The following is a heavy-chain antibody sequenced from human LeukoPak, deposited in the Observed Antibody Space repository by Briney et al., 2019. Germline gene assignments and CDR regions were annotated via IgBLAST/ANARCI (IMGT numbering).Heavy chain of an antibody. V-gene: IGHV3-23*01. CDR1: GFTFSSYA. Sequence: GGSLRLSCAASGFTFSSYAMSWVRQAPGKGLEWVSAISGSGGSTYYADSVRGRFTISRDNSKNTLYLQMNSLRAEDTAVYYCAKDGGGSLEWLPPMDVWGQGTTVTVSS. J-gene: IGHJ6*02. CDR2: ISGSGGST. D-gene: IGHD3-3*01. CDR3: AKDGGGSLEWLPPMDV.